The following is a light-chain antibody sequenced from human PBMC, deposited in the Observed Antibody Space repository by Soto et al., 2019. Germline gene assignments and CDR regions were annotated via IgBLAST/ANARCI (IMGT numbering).Light chain of an antibody. CDR1: QSIGSW. V-gene: IGKV1-5*03. J-gene: IGKJ1*01. CDR2: KAS. CDR3: QQCHSFPWT. Sequence: DIQMTQSPSTLSASVGDRVTISCRASQSIGSWLAWYQRKPGKAPKLLVYKASNLESGVPSRFSGSGSGTEFTLTFSSLQVDDFATYYCQQCHSFPWTFGQGTKVDIK.